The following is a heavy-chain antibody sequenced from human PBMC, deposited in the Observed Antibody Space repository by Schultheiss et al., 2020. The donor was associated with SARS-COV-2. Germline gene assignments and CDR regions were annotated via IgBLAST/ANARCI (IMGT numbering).Heavy chain of an antibody. CDR2: IKQDGSEK. Sequence: GESLKISCAASGFTFSNYAMTWVRQAPGKGLEWVANIKQDGSEKYYVDSVKGRFTISRDNSKNTLYLQMNNLRVEDTAVYYCARGSSHTRIAAAESDFDYWGQGTLVTVSS. D-gene: IGHD6-13*01. J-gene: IGHJ4*02. CDR3: ARGSSHTRIAAAESDFDY. CDR1: GFTFSNYA. V-gene: IGHV3-7*01.